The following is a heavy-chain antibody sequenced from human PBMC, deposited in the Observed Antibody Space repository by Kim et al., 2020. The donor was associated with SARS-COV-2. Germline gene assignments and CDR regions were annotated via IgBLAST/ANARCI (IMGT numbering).Heavy chain of an antibody. J-gene: IGHJ4*02. CDR3: ARDGSSSWYEFDY. Sequence: GGSLRLSCAASGFTFSTYGMHWVRQAPGKGLEWVAVIWYDGSNKHYADSVKGRFTISRDNSKNTLYVQMNSLRAEDTAVYYCARDGSSSWYEFDYWGQGTLVTVSS. CDR2: IWYDGSNK. D-gene: IGHD6-13*01. V-gene: IGHV3-33*08. CDR1: GFTFSTYG.